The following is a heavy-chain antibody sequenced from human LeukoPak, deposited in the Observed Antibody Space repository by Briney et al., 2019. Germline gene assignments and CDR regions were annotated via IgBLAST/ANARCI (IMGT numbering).Heavy chain of an antibody. Sequence: SETLSLTCAGSGYSISSGYYWGWIRQPPGKGVEWIGRNYHSGSNYYNPSLKSRVTISVDTSKNQFSVKLSSATDADTAVYYCARHSYERGYSYGGHFDYWGQGTLVTVSS. CDR2: NYHSGSN. J-gene: IGHJ4*02. CDR3: ARHSYERGYSYGGHFDY. CDR1: GYSISSGYY. D-gene: IGHD5-18*01. V-gene: IGHV4-38-2*01.